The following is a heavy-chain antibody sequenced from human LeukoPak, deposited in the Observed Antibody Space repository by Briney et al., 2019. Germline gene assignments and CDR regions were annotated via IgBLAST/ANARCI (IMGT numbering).Heavy chain of an antibody. V-gene: IGHV4-4*07. J-gene: IGHJ4*02. D-gene: IGHD3-9*01. CDR1: GGSISSYY. CDR2: IYTSGST. Sequence: PSETLPLTCTVSGGSISSYYWSWIRQPAGRGLEWIGHIYTSGSTHYNPSLKSRVTISIDTSKNQFSLKLNSVTAADTAVYYCARDLTFDGGQGALVTVSS. CDR3: ARDLTFD.